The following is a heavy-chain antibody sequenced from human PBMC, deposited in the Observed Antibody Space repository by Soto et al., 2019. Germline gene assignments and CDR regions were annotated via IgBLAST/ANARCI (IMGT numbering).Heavy chain of an antibody. CDR1: GYTFITYA. CDR3: ARGIIVGGWFDP. V-gene: IGHV1-3*01. CDR2: INAGNGNT. D-gene: IGHD3-22*01. J-gene: IGHJ5*02. Sequence: ASVKVSCKASGYTFITYAMHWLRQAPGQRLEWMGWINAGNGNTKYSQKFQGRVSITRDTSASTAYMELSSLRSEDTAVYYCARGIIVGGWFDPWGPGTLVTVSS.